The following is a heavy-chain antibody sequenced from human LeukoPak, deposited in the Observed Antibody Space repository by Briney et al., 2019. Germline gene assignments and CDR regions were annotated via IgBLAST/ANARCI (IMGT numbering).Heavy chain of an antibody. V-gene: IGHV1-8*01. CDR1: GYTFTNFD. CDR2: MNPNTGNA. CDR3: ARVGYSNSYDY. D-gene: IGHD1-26*01. J-gene: IGHJ4*02. Sequence: ASMKVSCKASGYTFTNFDINWLRQATGQGLEWMGWMNPNTGNAGYAQKFQDRVTITWDASISTAYMDLSSLRSEDTAVYYCARVGYSNSYDYWGQGTQVTVSS.